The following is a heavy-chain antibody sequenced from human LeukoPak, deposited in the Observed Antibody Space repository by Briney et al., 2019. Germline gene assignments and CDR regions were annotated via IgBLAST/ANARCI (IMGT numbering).Heavy chain of an antibody. Sequence: PGGSLRLSCAASGFTFSDFAMSWVRQAPGKGLQWVSSITSTGSNTYYTDSVKGRFTISRDNSKNTLYLQVNRLRAEDTAVFYCARDIQGSFNYWGQGTLVTVSS. CDR1: GFTFSDFA. J-gene: IGHJ4*02. CDR2: ITSTGSNT. CDR3: ARDIQGSFNY. V-gene: IGHV3-23*01.